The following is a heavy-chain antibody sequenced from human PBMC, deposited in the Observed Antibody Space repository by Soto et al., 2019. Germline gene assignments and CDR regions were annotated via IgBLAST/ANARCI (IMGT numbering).Heavy chain of an antibody. CDR2: ISSNGAGT. CDR3: ARGPPIFY. V-gene: IGHV3-23*01. J-gene: IGHJ4*02. CDR1: GFTFSKYA. D-gene: IGHD3-9*01. Sequence: GGSLRLSCAASGFTFSKYAMTWARQAPGKGLEWVSAISSNGAGTYYVDSVKGWVTMTRDTSISTAYMELSRLRSDDTAVYYCARGPPIFYWGQGTLVTVSS.